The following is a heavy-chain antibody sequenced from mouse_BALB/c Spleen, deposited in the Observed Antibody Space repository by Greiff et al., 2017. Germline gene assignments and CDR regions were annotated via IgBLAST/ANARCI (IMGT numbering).Heavy chain of an antibody. D-gene: IGHD1-2*01. CDR1: GFNIKDYY. V-gene: IGHV14-4*02. Sequence: VQLKESGAELVRSGASVKLSCTASGFNIKDYYMHWVKQRPEQGLEWIGWIDPENGDTEYAPKFQGKATMTADTSSNTAYLQLSSLTSEDTAVYYCNACATAEAMDYWGQGTSVTVSS. CDR2: IDPENGDT. CDR3: NACATAEAMDY. J-gene: IGHJ4*01.